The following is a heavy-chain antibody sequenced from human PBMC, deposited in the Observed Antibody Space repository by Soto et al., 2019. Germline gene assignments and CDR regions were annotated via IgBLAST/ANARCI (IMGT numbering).Heavy chain of an antibody. CDR2: IYYSGST. J-gene: IGHJ5*02. V-gene: IGHV4-30-4*01. CDR1: GGSISSGDYY. CDR3: ARDYGDYSNWFDP. Sequence: SETLSLTCTVSGGSISSGDYYWSWIRRPPGKGLEWIGYIYYSGSTYYNPSLKSRVTISVDTSKNQFSLKLSSVTAADTAVYYCARDYGDYSNWFDPWGQGTLVTVSS. D-gene: IGHD4-17*01.